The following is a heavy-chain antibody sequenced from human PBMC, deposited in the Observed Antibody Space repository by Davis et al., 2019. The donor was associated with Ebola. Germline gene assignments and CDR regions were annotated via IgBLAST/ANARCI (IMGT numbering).Heavy chain of an antibody. Sequence: GESLKISCAASGFTFSSYWMHWVRQAPGKGLVWVSRINSDGSSTNYADSVKGRFTISRDNAKNTLYLQMNSLRAEDTAVYYCVRGYYGLDVWGQGTTVTVSS. CDR3: VRGYYGLDV. CDR1: GFTFSSYW. CDR2: INSDGSST. J-gene: IGHJ6*02. V-gene: IGHV3-74*01.